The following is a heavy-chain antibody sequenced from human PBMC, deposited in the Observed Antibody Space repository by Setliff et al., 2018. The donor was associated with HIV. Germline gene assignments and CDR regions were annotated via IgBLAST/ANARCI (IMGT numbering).Heavy chain of an antibody. CDR1: GYSFTSYW. CDR3: AGSYSGSWYGAEYFQH. V-gene: IGHV5-51*01. Sequence: GESLKISCKGSGYSFTSYWIGWVRQMPGKGLEWMGIIYPGDSDTRYSPSFQGQVTISADKSISTAYLQWSSLKASDTAMYYCAGSYSGSWYGAEYFQHWGQGTLVTSP. CDR2: IYPGDSDT. J-gene: IGHJ1*01. D-gene: IGHD6-13*01.